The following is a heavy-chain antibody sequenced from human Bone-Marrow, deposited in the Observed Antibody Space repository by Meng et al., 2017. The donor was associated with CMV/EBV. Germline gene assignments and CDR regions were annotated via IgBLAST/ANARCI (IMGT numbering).Heavy chain of an antibody. CDR3: ARDRFRAYRLLYLFDN. J-gene: IGHJ4*02. CDR2: INPSGGST. D-gene: IGHD2-2*02. V-gene: IGHV1-46*01. CDR1: GYTFTSYY. Sequence: ASVKVSCKASGYTFTSYYMHWVRQAPGQGLEWMGIINPSGGSTSYAQKFQGRVTMTRDTSTSTVYMELRSLRSDDTAVYYCARDRFRAYRLLYLFDNWGQGTLVTVSS.